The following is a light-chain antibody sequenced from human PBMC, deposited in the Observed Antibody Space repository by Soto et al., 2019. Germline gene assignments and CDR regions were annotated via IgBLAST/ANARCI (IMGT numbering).Light chain of an antibody. Sequence: EIVLTQSPGTLSLSPGERATLSCRASQTVTRSYLAWYQQKPGQAPRLLIYGASTRATGIPPRFSGSVAGAAFTLTTSRLAPADFAVYYCQQYGSSTPVTFGQGTKVDIK. J-gene: IGKJ1*01. V-gene: IGKV3-20*01. CDR1: QTVTRSY. CDR3: QQYGSSTPVT. CDR2: GAS.